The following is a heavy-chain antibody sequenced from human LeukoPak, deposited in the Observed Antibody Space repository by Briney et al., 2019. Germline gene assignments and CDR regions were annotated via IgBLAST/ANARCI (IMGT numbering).Heavy chain of an antibody. CDR1: GGSISSYY. D-gene: IGHD1-26*01. J-gene: IGHJ5*02. Sequence: PSETLSLTCTVSGGSISSYYWSWIRQPPGKGLEWIGEINHSGSTNYNPSLKSRVTISVDTSKNQFSLKLGSVTAADTAVYYCASYSGSYGLFDPWGQGTLVTVSS. CDR3: ASYSGSYGLFDP. V-gene: IGHV4-34*01. CDR2: INHSGST.